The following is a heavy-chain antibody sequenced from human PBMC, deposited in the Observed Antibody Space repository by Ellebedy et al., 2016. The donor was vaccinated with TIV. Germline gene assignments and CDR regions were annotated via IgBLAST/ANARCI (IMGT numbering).Heavy chain of an antibody. Sequence: PGGSLRLSCAAFGFTFTSYGLHWVRQAPGKGLGWVAFVSFNGFNTYYRDSVRGRFSISRDNAKDTLYLQMSSLRHEDTAVYHCGRGKGYDFGEEWGQGTLVSVSS. D-gene: IGHD4-17*01. CDR2: VSFNGFNT. J-gene: IGHJ4*02. V-gene: IGHV3-30*03. CDR1: GFTFTSYG. CDR3: GRGKGYDFGEE.